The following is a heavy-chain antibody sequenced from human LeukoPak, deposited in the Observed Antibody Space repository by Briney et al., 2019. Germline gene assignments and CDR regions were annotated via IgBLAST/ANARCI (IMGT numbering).Heavy chain of an antibody. CDR3: ARDKVGSSSPRYYYYGMDV. CDR1: GFPFSSYA. J-gene: IGHJ6*02. Sequence: GGSLRLSCAASGFPFSSYAMHWVRQAPGKGLEWVAVISYDGSNKYYADSVKGRFTISRDNSKNTLYLQMNSLRAEDTAVYYCARDKVGSSSPRYYYYGMDVWGQGTTVTVSS. V-gene: IGHV3-30-3*01. D-gene: IGHD6-6*01. CDR2: ISYDGSNK.